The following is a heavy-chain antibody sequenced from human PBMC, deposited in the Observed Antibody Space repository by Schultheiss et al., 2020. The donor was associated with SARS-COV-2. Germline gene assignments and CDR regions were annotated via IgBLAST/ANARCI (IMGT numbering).Heavy chain of an antibody. CDR1: GGTFSSYA. CDR3: ARRDFWSGYSPLDY. Sequence: SVKVSCKASGGTFSSYAISWVRQAPGQGLEWMGGIIPIFGTANYAQKFQGRVTITADESTSTAYMELRSLRSDDTAVYYCARRDFWSGYSPLDYWGQGTLVTVSS. V-gene: IGHV1-69*13. J-gene: IGHJ4*02. D-gene: IGHD3-3*01. CDR2: IIPIFGTA.